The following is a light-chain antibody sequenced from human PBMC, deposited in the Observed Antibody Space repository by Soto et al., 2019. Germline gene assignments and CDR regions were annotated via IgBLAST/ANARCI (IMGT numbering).Light chain of an antibody. Sequence: EIVMTQSPATLSVSPGERATVSCRASQTINSNLAWYQQKPGQAPRLLIHGASTRATGVPARFSGSGSGTELTLTISSLQSEDFAVYYCRQYHNWPPQYTFGQGTKLQI. J-gene: IGKJ2*01. V-gene: IGKV3-15*01. CDR3: RQYHNWPPQYT. CDR2: GAS. CDR1: QTINSN.